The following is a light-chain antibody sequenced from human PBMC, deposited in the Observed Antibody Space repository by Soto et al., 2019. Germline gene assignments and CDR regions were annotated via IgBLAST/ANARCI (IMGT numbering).Light chain of an antibody. V-gene: IGKV1-5*01. J-gene: IGKJ1*01. CDR3: QQYNSIRT. CDR2: DAS. Sequence: DIQKTQFPSTLSAYVGDRVTITCRASQSISSWLAWYQQKPGKAPKLLIYDASSLESGVPSRFSGSGSGTEFTLTISSLQPDDFATYYCQQYNSIRTFGQGTKVDIK. CDR1: QSISSW.